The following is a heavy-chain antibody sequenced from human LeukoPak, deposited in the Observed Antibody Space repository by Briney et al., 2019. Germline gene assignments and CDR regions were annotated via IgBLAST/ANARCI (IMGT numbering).Heavy chain of an antibody. Sequence: GGSLRLSCAASGFTFSSYSMNWVRQAPGKGLEWVSYISSSSSIIYYADSVKGRFTISRDNAKNSPCLQMNSLRAEDTAVYYCARARTAQYNWFDPWGQGTLVTVSS. CDR3: ARARTAQYNWFDP. CDR1: GFTFSSYS. D-gene: IGHD4-17*01. CDR2: ISSSSSII. V-gene: IGHV3-48*01. J-gene: IGHJ5*02.